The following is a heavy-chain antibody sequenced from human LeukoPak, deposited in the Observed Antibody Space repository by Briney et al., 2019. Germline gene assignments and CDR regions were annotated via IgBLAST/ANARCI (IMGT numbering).Heavy chain of an antibody. J-gene: IGHJ1*01. CDR2: IYPGDSDT. D-gene: IGHD2-2*02. V-gene: IGHV5-51*01. Sequence: GESLKTSCKGSGCSFTSYWIGWVRQMPGKGLEWMGIIYPGDSDTRYSPSFQGQVTISADKSISTAYLQWSSLKASDTAMYYCARGPYCSSTSCYTRYFQHWGQGTLVTVSS. CDR3: ARGPYCSSTSCYTRYFQH. CDR1: GCSFTSYW.